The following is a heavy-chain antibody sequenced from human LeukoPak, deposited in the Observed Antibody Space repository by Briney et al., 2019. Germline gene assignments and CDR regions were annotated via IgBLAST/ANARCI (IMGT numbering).Heavy chain of an antibody. J-gene: IGHJ4*02. CDR1: GGSISSGGYY. CDR3: WRYSYYYASGSQFDY. CDR2: IYYSGST. D-gene: IGHD3-10*01. V-gene: IGHV4-31*03. Sequence: SETLSLTCTVSGGSISSGGYYWSWIRQHPGKGLEWMGYIYYSGSTYYNPSLKSRFPRPVEKSKNQFALKLSSVTAADTAVYYCWRYSYYYASGSQFDYWGQGTLVTVSS.